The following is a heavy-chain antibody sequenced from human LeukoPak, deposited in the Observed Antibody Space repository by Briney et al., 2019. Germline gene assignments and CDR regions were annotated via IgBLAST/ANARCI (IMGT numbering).Heavy chain of an antibody. J-gene: IGHJ4*02. V-gene: IGHV3-23*01. CDR2: ISSDSDVT. D-gene: IGHD2-15*01. CDR3: AKVGYCSSNCFRTHDD. Sequence: WGCPDQGKGMEWVSAISSDSDVTYYAASVKGRFTISRDNSKSTVYLQMNSLRAEDAATYYCAKVGYCSSNCFRTHDDWYQVALVTVSS.